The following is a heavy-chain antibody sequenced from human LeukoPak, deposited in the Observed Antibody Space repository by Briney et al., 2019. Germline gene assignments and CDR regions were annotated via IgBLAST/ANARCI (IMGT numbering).Heavy chain of an antibody. CDR2: INHSGST. Sequence: PSETLSLTCAVYGGPFSGYYWSWIRQPPGKGLEWIGEINHSGSTNYNPSLKSRVTISVDTSKNQFSLKLSSVTAADTAVYYCARRLMITFGGVINWFDPWGQGTLVTVSS. D-gene: IGHD3-16*01. CDR1: GGPFSGYY. V-gene: IGHV4-34*01. CDR3: ARRLMITFGGVINWFDP. J-gene: IGHJ5*02.